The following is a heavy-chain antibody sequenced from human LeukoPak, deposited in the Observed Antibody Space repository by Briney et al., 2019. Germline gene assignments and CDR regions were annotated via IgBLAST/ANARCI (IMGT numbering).Heavy chain of an antibody. D-gene: IGHD3-10*01. Sequence: GGSLRLSCAASGFTFSSYWMSWVRQAPGRGLDWVANIKQDGSEKYYVDSVKGRFTISRDNAKNSLYLQMNSLRAEDTALYYCAKGVRITMVRGAFDIWGQGTMVTVSS. J-gene: IGHJ3*02. CDR1: GFTFSSYW. V-gene: IGHV3-7*03. CDR2: IKQDGSEK. CDR3: AKGVRITMVRGAFDI.